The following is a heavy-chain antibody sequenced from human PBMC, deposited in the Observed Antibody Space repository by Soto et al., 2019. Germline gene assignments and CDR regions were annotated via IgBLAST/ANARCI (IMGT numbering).Heavy chain of an antibody. V-gene: IGHV3-23*01. Sequence: GGSLRLSCTASGFTFSSYAMSWVRQAPGKGLEWVSAISGSGGSTYYADSVKGRFTISRDNSKNTLYLQMNSLRAEDTAVYYSAKDHPTDYGDSPRQYNWFDPGGQGTLVTVSS. CDR3: AKDHPTDYGDSPRQYNWFDP. D-gene: IGHD4-17*01. CDR1: GFTFSSYA. CDR2: ISGSGGST. J-gene: IGHJ5*02.